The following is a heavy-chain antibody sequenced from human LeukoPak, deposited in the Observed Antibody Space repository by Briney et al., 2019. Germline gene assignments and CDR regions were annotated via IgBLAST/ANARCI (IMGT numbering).Heavy chain of an antibody. CDR2: IKQDGSEK. CDR1: GFTFSSYG. V-gene: IGHV3-7*01. CDR3: ARSAIFGPVGI. Sequence: GRSLRLSCAASGFTFSSYGMHWVRQAPGKGLEWVANIKQDGSEKYYVDSVKGRFTISRDNAKNSLYLQMNSLRAEDTAVYYCARSAIFGPVGIWGQGTMVTVSS. D-gene: IGHD3/OR15-3a*01. J-gene: IGHJ3*02.